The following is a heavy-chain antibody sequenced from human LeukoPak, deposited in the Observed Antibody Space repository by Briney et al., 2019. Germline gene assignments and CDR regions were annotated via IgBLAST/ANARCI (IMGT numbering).Heavy chain of an antibody. D-gene: IGHD6-6*01. CDR1: GYTFTSYG. J-gene: IGHJ3*02. V-gene: IGHV1-18*01. Sequence: ASVKVSCKASGYTFTSYGISWVRQAPGQGLEWMGWISAYNGNTNYAQKLQGRVTMTTDTSTSTAYMELRSLRSDDTAVYYCAREPKQLVLQDAFDIWGQGTMVTVSS. CDR2: ISAYNGNT. CDR3: AREPKQLVLQDAFDI.